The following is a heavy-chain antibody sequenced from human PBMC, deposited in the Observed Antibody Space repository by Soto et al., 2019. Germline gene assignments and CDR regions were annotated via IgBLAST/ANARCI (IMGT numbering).Heavy chain of an antibody. CDR3: ASGPGLLWFGDFGSLDP. CDR2: IYYSGST. Sequence: PSETLSLTCTVSGGSISSYYWSWIRQPPGKGLEWIGYIYYSGSTNYNPSLKSRVTISVDTSKNQFSLKLSSVTAADTDVYYCASGPGLLWFGDFGSLDPWGQGTLVTVSS. CDR1: GGSISSYY. J-gene: IGHJ5*02. D-gene: IGHD3-10*01. V-gene: IGHV4-59*01.